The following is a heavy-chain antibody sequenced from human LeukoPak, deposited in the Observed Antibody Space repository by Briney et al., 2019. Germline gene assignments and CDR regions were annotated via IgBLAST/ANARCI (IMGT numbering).Heavy chain of an antibody. J-gene: IGHJ4*02. V-gene: IGHV1-69*06. CDR2: IIPIFGTA. D-gene: IGHD2-15*01. Sequence: ASVKVSCKASGGTFSSYVISWVRQAPGQGLEWMGGIIPIFGTADYAQKFQGRVTITADRSTSIAYMELSSLRSEDTAVYYCARVSRGGYYFDYWGQGTLVTVSS. CDR3: ARVSRGGYYFDY. CDR1: GGTFSSYV.